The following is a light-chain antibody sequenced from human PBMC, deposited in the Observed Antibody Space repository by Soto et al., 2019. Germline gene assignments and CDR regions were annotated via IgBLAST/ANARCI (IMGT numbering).Light chain of an antibody. CDR2: GAS. V-gene: IGKV3-20*01. CDR3: QQYDSSSWT. Sequence: EIVLTQSPGTLSLSPGERATLSCRASQSVSSSYLVWYQQKPGQAPRLLIYGASSRATGIPDRFSGSGSGTDFTLTISRLEPEDFAVYYCQQYDSSSWTFGQGTKMEIK. CDR1: QSVSSSY. J-gene: IGKJ1*01.